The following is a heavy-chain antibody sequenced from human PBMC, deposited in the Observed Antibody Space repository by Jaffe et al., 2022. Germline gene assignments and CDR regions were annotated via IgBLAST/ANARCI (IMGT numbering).Heavy chain of an antibody. D-gene: IGHD3-10*01. V-gene: IGHV3-30*02. CDR3: AKLCARLLWFRELPLPGNDAFDI. CDR1: GFTFSSYG. CDR2: IRYDGSNK. J-gene: IGHJ3*02. Sequence: QVQLVESGGGVVQPGGSLRLSCAASGFTFSSYGMHWVRQAPGKGLEWVAFIRYDGSNKYYADSVKGRFTISRDNSKNTLYLQMNSLRAEDTAVYYCAKLCARLLWFRELPLPGNDAFDIWGQGTMVTVSS.